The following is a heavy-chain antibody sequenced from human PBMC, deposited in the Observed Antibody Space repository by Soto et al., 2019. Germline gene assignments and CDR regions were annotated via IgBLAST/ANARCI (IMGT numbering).Heavy chain of an antibody. CDR1: GFIFSSHA. CDR3: ASSFWSGYPFDY. V-gene: IGHV3-23*01. CDR2: ISATADST. D-gene: IGHD3-3*01. Sequence: VGSLRLSCAASGFIFSSHALTWVRQAPGKGLEWVSAISATADSTYYADSVQGRFTISRDNSKNTLYLQMNSLRAEDTAVYYCASSFWSGYPFDYWGQGTLVTVSS. J-gene: IGHJ4*02.